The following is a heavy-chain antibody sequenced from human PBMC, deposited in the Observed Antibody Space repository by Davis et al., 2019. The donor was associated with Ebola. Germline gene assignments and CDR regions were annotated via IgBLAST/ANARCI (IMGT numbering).Heavy chain of an antibody. J-gene: IGHJ4*02. D-gene: IGHD3-16*01. CDR2: IYSGGST. CDR3: ARGRRLGGDY. CDR1: GFTVSSNY. Sequence: GESLKISCAASGFTVSSNYMSWVRQAPGKGLEWVSVIYSGGSTYYADSVKGRFTISRDNAKNSLYLQMNSLRAEDTAVYYCARGRRLGGDYWGQGTLVTVSS. V-gene: IGHV3-53*01.